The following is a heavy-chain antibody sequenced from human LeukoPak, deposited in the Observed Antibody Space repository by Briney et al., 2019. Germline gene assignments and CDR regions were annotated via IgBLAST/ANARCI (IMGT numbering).Heavy chain of an antibody. CDR2: INTNTGNP. V-gene: IGHV7-4-1*02. CDR1: GYTFTGYA. CDR3: ARVDSSGYWALDY. D-gene: IGHD6-19*01. Sequence: GASVKVSCKASGYTFTGYALNWVRQAPGQGLEWMGWINTNTGNPTYAQGFTGRFVFSLETSVSTAYLQISSLKAEDTAIYYCARVDSSGYWALDYWGQGTLVTVSS. J-gene: IGHJ4*02.